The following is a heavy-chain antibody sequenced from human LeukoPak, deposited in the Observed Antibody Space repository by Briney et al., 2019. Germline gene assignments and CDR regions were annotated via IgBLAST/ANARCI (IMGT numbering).Heavy chain of an antibody. J-gene: IGHJ3*02. V-gene: IGHV3-30*02. Sequence: GGSLRLSYAASGFTFSSYGMHWVRQAPGKGLEWVAFIRYDGSNKYYADSVKGRFTISRDNSKNTLYLQMNSLRAEDTAVYYCAKEYYYDSSGFDAFDIWGQGTMVTVSS. CDR3: AKEYYYDSSGFDAFDI. CDR2: IRYDGSNK. CDR1: GFTFSSYG. D-gene: IGHD3-22*01.